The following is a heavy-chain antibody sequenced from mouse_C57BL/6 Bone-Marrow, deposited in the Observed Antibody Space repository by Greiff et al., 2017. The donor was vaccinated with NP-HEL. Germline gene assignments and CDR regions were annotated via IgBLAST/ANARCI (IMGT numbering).Heavy chain of an antibody. V-gene: IGHV1-69*01. J-gene: IGHJ1*03. D-gene: IGHD1-1*01. Sequence: QVQLQQPGAELVMPGASVKLSCKASGYTFTSYWMHWVKQRPGQGLEWIGEIDPSDSYTNYNQKFKGKSTLTVDKSSSTAYMQLSSLTSEDSAVYYCARGGNGGGYFDVWGTGTTVTVSS. CDR3: ARGGNGGGYFDV. CDR1: GYTFTSYW. CDR2: IDPSDSYT.